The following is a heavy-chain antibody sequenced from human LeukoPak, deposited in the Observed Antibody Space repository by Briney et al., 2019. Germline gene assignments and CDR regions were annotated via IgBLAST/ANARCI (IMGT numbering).Heavy chain of an antibody. J-gene: IGHJ4*02. CDR3: ASGSNYGDYVDLDY. Sequence: ASVKVSCKASGYTCTSYGISWVRQAPGQGLEWMGWISAYNGNTNYAQKLQGRVTMTTDTSTSTAYMELRSLRSDDTAVYYCASGSNYGDYVDLDYWGQGTLVTVSS. CDR2: ISAYNGNT. D-gene: IGHD4-17*01. V-gene: IGHV1-18*01. CDR1: GYTCTSYG.